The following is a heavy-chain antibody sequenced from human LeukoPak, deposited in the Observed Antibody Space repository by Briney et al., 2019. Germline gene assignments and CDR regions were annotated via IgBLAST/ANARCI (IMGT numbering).Heavy chain of an antibody. D-gene: IGHD5-18*01. Sequence: SETLSLTCTVSDGSISSYYWSWIRQPPGKGLEWIGYIYYSGSTNYNPSLKSRVTISVDTSKNQFSLKLSSVTAADTAVYYCARDRGYSYGYDAFDIWGQGTMVTVSS. CDR1: DGSISSYY. CDR2: IYYSGST. J-gene: IGHJ3*02. CDR3: ARDRGYSYGYDAFDI. V-gene: IGHV4-59*01.